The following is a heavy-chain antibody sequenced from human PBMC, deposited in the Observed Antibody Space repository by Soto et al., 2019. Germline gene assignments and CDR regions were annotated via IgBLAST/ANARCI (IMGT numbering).Heavy chain of an antibody. CDR2: IIPIFGTA. CDR3: ARSAYGDHTEYFQH. Sequence: GASVKVSCKASGGTFSSYAISWVRQAPGQGLEWMGGIIPIFGTANYAQKFQGRVTITADESTSTAYMELSSLRSEDTAVYYCARSAYGDHTEYFQHWGQGTLVTVSS. J-gene: IGHJ1*01. CDR1: GGTFSSYA. V-gene: IGHV1-69*13. D-gene: IGHD4-17*01.